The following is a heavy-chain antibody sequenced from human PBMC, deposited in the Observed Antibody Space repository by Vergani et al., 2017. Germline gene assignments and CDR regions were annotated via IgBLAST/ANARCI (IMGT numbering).Heavy chain of an antibody. CDR1: GGSFSGYY. Sequence: QVQLQQWGAGLLKPSETLSLTCAVYGGSFSGYYWSWIRQPPGKGLEWIGEINHSGSTNYNPSLKSRVTISVDTSKNQFSLKLSSVNAADTAVYYCATRPGKRFRYLGTWGQGTLVTVSS. CDR3: ATRPGKRFRYLGT. V-gene: IGHV4-34*01. D-gene: IGHD3-10*01. CDR2: INHSGST. J-gene: IGHJ5*02.